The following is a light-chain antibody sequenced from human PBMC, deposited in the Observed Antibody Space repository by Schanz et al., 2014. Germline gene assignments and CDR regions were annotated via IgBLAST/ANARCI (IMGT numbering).Light chain of an antibody. J-gene: IGKJ1*01. CDR1: QSVLYSSNNKNY. Sequence: DIVMTQSPDSLAVSLGERATINCKSSQSVLYSSNNKNYLAWYQQKPGQPPKLLIYWASTRESGVPDRSSGSGSGTDFTLTINSLQAEDVAVYYCQQYYTTPRTFGQGTKVEIK. V-gene: IGKV4-1*01. CDR3: QQYYTTPRT. CDR2: WAS.